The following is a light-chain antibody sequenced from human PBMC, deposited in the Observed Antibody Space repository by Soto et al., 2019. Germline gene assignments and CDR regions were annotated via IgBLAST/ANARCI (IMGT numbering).Light chain of an antibody. CDR2: LGS. J-gene: IGKJ1*01. Sequence: DIVMTQSPLSLPVTPGEAASISCRSSQSLLERNGYNYLECYLKKPGQSPQLLIYLGSNRASGVPDRFTGSGSGTDFTLKISRVEAEDVGVYYCMQALQTPWTFGQGTKVDIK. V-gene: IGKV2-28*01. CDR1: QSLLERNGYNY. CDR3: MQALQTPWT.